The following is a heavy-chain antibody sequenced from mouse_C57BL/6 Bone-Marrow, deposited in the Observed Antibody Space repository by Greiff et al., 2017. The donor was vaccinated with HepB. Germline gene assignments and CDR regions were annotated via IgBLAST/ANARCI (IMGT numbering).Heavy chain of an antibody. D-gene: IGHD4-1*01. J-gene: IGHJ3*01. Sequence: QVQLQQPGAELVKPGASAKLSCKASGYTFTSYWMHWVKQRPGQGLEWIGMIHPNSGSTNYNEKFKSKTTLTVDKSSSTAYVQLSSLTSEDSAVYYCADWDVRFACWGEGTLVTVSA. CDR3: ADWDVRFAC. CDR1: GYTFTSYW. CDR2: IHPNSGST. V-gene: IGHV1-64*01.